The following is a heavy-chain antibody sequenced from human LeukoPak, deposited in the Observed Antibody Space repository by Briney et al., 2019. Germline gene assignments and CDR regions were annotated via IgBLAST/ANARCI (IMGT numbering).Heavy chain of an antibody. D-gene: IGHD3-10*01. CDR2: INPNSGGT. CDR3: ARDWALLWFGEFPDAFDI. Sequence: ASVKVSCKASGYTFTSYYMHWVRQAPGQGLEWMGWINPNSGGTNYAQKFQGRVTMTRDTSISTAYMELSRLRSDDTAVYYCARDWALLWFGEFPDAFDIWGQGTMVTVSS. V-gene: IGHV1-2*02. CDR1: GYTFTSYY. J-gene: IGHJ3*02.